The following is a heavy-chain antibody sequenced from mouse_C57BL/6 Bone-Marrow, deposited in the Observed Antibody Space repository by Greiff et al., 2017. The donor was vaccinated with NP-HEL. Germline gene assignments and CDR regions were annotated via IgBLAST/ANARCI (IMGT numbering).Heavy chain of an antibody. Sequence: VQLQQSGAELVRPGASVKLSCTASGFNIKDYYMHWVKQRPEQGLEWIGRIDPEDGDTEYAPKFQGKATLTADTSSNTAYLQLSSLTSEDTAVYYCSYYDDPFAYWGQGTLVTVSA. V-gene: IGHV14-1*01. J-gene: IGHJ3*01. CDR2: IDPEDGDT. CDR3: SYYDDPFAY. D-gene: IGHD2-4*01. CDR1: GFNIKDYY.